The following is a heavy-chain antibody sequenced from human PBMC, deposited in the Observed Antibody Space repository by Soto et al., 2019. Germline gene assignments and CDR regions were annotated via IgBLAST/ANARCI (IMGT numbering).Heavy chain of an antibody. Sequence: QVQLQESGPGLVKPSQTLSLTCTVSGGSISSGGYYWSWIRQHPGKGLEWIGYIYYSGSTYYNPSLKSRVTISVDTSKNQFYLKLSSVTAADTAVYYCARYCSGGSCYSAHFDYWGQGTLVTVSS. CDR2: IYYSGST. CDR1: GGSISSGGYY. D-gene: IGHD2-15*01. CDR3: ARYCSGGSCYSAHFDY. J-gene: IGHJ4*02. V-gene: IGHV4-31*03.